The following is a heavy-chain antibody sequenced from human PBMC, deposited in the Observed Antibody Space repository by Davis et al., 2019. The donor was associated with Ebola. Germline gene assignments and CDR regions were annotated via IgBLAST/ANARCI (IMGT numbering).Heavy chain of an antibody. D-gene: IGHD3-22*01. CDR3: ARDRAGENYDSSGPIDY. Sequence: PSETLSLTCTVSGGSVSSGSYYWSWIRQPPGKGLEWIGYIYYSGSTNYNPSLKSRVTISVDTSKDQFSLKLSSVTAADTAVYYCARDRAGENYDSSGPIDYWGQGTLVTVSS. CDR2: IYYSGST. CDR1: GGSVSSGSYY. V-gene: IGHV4-61*01. J-gene: IGHJ4*02.